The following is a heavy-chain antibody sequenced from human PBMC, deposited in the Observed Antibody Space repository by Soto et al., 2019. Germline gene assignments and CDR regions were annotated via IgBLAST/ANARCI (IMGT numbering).Heavy chain of an antibody. Sequence: PSETLSLTCAVSGGSISTSNLWTWVRQPPGKGLEWIGEIYHSGSTYYNPSLKSRVTISVDTSKNQFSLKLSSVTAADTAVYYCQATVTTFVMDVWGQGTTVTVSS. CDR2: IYHSGST. CDR1: GGSISTSNL. CDR3: QATVTTFVMDV. J-gene: IGHJ6*02. V-gene: IGHV4-4*02. D-gene: IGHD4-17*01.